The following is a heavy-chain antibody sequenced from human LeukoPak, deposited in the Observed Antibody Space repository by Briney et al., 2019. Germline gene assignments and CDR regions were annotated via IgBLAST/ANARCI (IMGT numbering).Heavy chain of an antibody. CDR2: ISSSSYI. V-gene: IGHV3-21*01. CDR1: RFTFSSYS. D-gene: IGHD3-16*02. CDR3: ATLGGVIVAFDY. Sequence: GGSLRLSCAASRFTFSSYSMNWVRQAPGKGLEWVSTISSSSYIYYADSVKGRFTISRDNAKNSLNLQMNSRRAEDTAVYNCATLGGVIVAFDYWGQGTLVTVSS. J-gene: IGHJ4*02.